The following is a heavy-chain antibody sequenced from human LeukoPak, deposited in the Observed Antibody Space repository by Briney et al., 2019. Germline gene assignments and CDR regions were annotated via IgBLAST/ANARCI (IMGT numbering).Heavy chain of an antibody. CDR1: GFTFSSYG. CDR2: ISYDGSNK. CDR3: AKVATVTTDY. D-gene: IGHD4-17*01. J-gene: IGHJ4*02. V-gene: IGHV3-30*18. Sequence: GGSLRLSCAASGFTFSSYGMHGVRQAPGKGLEWVAVISYDGSNKYYADSVKGRFTISRDNSKNTLYLQMNSLRAEDTAVYYCAKVATVTTDYWGQGALVTVSS.